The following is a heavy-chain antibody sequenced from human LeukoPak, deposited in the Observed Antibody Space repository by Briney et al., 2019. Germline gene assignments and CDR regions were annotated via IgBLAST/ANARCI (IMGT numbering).Heavy chain of an antibody. CDR3: ASKDPYDSSAYLLDY. J-gene: IGHJ4*02. Sequence: PGGSLRLSCAASGFTFSSYAMGWVRQAPGKGLEWVSAITGSGSRTYYADSVKGRFTISRDSSKNTLYLQMNSLRAEDTAVYYCASKDPYDSSAYLLDYWGQGTLVTVSS. CDR1: GFTFSSYA. CDR2: ITGSGSRT. V-gene: IGHV3-23*01. D-gene: IGHD3-22*01.